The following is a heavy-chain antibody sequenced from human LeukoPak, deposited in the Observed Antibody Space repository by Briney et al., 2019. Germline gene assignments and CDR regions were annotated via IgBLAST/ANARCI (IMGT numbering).Heavy chain of an antibody. CDR1: GGSFSGYY. CDR3: ASQIIAVAGTHFNY. Sequence: SETLSLTCAVYGGSFSGYYWSWIRQPPGKGLEWIGEINHSGSTNYNPSLKSRVTISVDTSKNQFSLILSSVTAADTAVYYCASQIIAVAGTHFNYWGQGTLVTVSS. D-gene: IGHD6-19*01. V-gene: IGHV4-34*01. CDR2: INHSGST. J-gene: IGHJ4*02.